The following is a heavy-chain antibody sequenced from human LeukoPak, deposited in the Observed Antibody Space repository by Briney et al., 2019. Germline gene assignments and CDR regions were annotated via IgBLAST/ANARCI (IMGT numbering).Heavy chain of an antibody. Sequence: SETLSLTCAVYGGSFSGYYWSWIRQPPGKGPEWIGEINHSGSTNYNPSLKSRVTISVDTSKNQFSLKLSSVTAADTAVYYCARNGRRLWSSYYFDYWGQGTLVTVSS. V-gene: IGHV4-34*01. CDR2: INHSGST. CDR3: ARNGRRLWSSYYFDY. J-gene: IGHJ4*02. CDR1: GGSFSGYY. D-gene: IGHD5-18*01.